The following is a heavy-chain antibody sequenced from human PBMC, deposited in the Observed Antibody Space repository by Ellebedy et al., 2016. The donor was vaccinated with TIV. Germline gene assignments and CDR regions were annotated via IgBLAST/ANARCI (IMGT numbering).Heavy chain of an antibody. CDR2: ISSSGSYL. J-gene: IGHJ4*02. V-gene: IGHV3-21*01. CDR1: GFTFSSYT. Sequence: PGGSLRLSCAASGFTFSSYTINWVRQTPGKGLEWVSSISSSGSYLYYADSVKGRFTISRDNAKNSLYLQMSSLRVDDTAVYYCATSRARVYWGQGTLVTVSS. CDR3: ATSRARVY.